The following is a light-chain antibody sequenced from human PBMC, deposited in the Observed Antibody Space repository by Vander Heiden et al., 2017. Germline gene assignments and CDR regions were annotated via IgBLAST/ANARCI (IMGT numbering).Light chain of an antibody. CDR3: QQRSNWPPLST. CDR1: QSVSSY. V-gene: IGKV3-11*01. CDR2: DAS. Sequence: VSTQSPPTLSLSPGARATLSCSASQSVSSYLAWHQQEPGQGPRLLIYDASNRATGRPARFRGSGSGTDFTLTISSREPEDSAVHYCQQRSNWPPLSTFGQGTKLEIK. J-gene: IGKJ2*01.